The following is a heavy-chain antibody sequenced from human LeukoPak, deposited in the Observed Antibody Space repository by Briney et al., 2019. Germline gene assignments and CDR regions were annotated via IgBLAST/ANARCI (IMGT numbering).Heavy chain of an antibody. CDR1: GFTFRSYW. D-gene: IGHD3-22*01. V-gene: IGHV3-74*01. Sequence: GGSLRLSCAASGFTFRSYWMHWVRQAPGKGLVLVSRINTDVSSTTYADSVKGRFTISRDNAKNTLYLQMNSLRADDTAVYYCVREGLESSGSSCQRAAFDYWGQGTLVTVSS. CDR3: VREGLESSGSSCQRAAFDY. J-gene: IGHJ4*02. CDR2: INTDVSST.